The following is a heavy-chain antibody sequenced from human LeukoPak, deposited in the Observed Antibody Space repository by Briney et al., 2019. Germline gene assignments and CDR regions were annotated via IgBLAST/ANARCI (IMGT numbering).Heavy chain of an antibody. J-gene: IGHJ4*02. V-gene: IGHV3-30*02. CDR3: ANSEIQQIDY. D-gene: IGHD1-14*01. Sequence: GGSLRLSCAASGFTFSSYGMHWVRQAPGEGLEWVAFIRYDGSNKYYADSVKGRFTISRDNSKNTLYLQMNSLRAEDTAVYYCANSEIQQIDYWGQGTLVTVSS. CDR1: GFTFSSYG. CDR2: IRYDGSNK.